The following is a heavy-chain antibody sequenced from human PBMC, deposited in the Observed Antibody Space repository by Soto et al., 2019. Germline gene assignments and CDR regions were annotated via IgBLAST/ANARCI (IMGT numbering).Heavy chain of an antibody. V-gene: IGHV1-18*01. CDR1: VYGFTTYG. D-gene: IGHD1-1*01. J-gene: IGHJ4*02. CDR2: LSAHNGTT. Sequence: QVHLVQSGAEVKKPGASVKVSCKGSVYGFTTYGITWVRQAPGQGLEWMAWLSAHNGTTNYAQKRQGRVTVTRDTSTSTAYMELRSLRSDDTAVYYCARGRYGDYWGQGALVTVAS. CDR3: ARGRYGDY.